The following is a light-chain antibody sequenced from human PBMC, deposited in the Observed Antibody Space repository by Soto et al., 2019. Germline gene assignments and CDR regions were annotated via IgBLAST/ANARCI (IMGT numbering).Light chain of an antibody. Sequence: DIQMTQSPSTLSASVGDRVTITCRASQSISSWLAWYQQKPGKAPKLLIYNASTLESGVPSRFTGRGSGTEFTLTISSQQPEFFATYYYQQTYSSSWTFGQGTKV. J-gene: IGKJ1*01. CDR3: QQTYSSSWT. V-gene: IGKV1-5*01. CDR1: QSISSW. CDR2: NAS.